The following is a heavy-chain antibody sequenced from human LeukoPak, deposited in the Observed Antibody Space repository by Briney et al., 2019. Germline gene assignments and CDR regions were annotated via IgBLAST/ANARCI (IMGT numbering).Heavy chain of an antibody. CDR2: IYSGGST. V-gene: IGHV3-66*02. CDR1: GFTVSSNY. Sequence: AGGSLRLSCAASGFTVSSNYMSWVRQAPGKGLEWVSVIYSGGSTYYADSVKGRFTISRDNSKNTLYLQMNSLRAEDTAVYYCAKDRSESYFYFDFWGQGTQVTVSS. D-gene: IGHD1-26*01. J-gene: IGHJ4*02. CDR3: AKDRSESYFYFDF.